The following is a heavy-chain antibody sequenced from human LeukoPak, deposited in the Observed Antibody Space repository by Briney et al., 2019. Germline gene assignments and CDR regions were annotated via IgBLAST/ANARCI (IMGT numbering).Heavy chain of an antibody. CDR2: IYYSGST. CDR3: ARGQYSGSCFDN. D-gene: IGHD1-26*01. J-gene: IGHJ4*02. V-gene: IGHV4-59*01. Sequence: GSLRLSCNVSGGSISSYLWSWIRQPPGKGLEWIGYIYYSGSTNYNPSLKSRVTILVDTSKNQFSLKVSAVTAADTAVYYCARGQYSGSCFDNWGQGSLVTVSS. CDR1: GGSISSYL.